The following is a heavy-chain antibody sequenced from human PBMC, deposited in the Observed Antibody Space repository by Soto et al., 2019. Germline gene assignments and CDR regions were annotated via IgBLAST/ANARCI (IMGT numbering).Heavy chain of an antibody. V-gene: IGHV1-69*12. Sequence: QVQLVQSGAEVKKPGSSVKVSCKASGGTFSSYAISWVRQAPGQGLEWMGGIIPIFGTANYAQKFQGRDTITADETTSTAYMELSSLRSEDTGVYYCAGNSPGKLSTETYYYGMDVWGQGTTVTVSS. CDR1: GGTFSSYA. CDR3: AGNSPGKLSTETYYYGMDV. D-gene: IGHD2-2*01. J-gene: IGHJ6*02. CDR2: IIPIFGTA.